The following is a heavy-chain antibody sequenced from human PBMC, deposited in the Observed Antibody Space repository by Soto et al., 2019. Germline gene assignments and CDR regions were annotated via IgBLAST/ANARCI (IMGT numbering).Heavy chain of an antibody. CDR2: IIPMFGTA. CDR3: AGTVVTPVYFDY. CDR1: GGTFSRHA. Sequence: QVQLVQSGAEVRKPGSSVKVSCKASGGTFSRHAISWVRQAPGQGLEWMGGIIPMFGTANHAQKFQGRVTIIADKSTSTAYMELSSLRSEDTAVYYCAGTVVTPVYFDYWGQGTLVTVSS. V-gene: IGHV1-69*06. J-gene: IGHJ4*02. D-gene: IGHD2-21*02.